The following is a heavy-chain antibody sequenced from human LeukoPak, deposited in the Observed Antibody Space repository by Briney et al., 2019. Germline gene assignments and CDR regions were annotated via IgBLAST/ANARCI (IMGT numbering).Heavy chain of an antibody. CDR3: ARGRGTGSPIGPRYFDL. CDR2: IYPADSDT. Sequence: GESPKISCKGSGYLFTSYWIAWVRQMPGKGLEWMGIIYPADSDTRYSPSFQGQVTISADKSISTAFLRWTSLKASDTAIYYCARGRGTGSPIGPRYFDLWGRGTMVTLSS. CDR1: GYLFTSYW. D-gene: IGHD3-10*01. V-gene: IGHV5-51*01. J-gene: IGHJ2*01.